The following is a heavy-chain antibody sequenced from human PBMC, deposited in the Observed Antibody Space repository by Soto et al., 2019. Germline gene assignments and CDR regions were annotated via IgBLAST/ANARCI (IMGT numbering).Heavy chain of an antibody. D-gene: IGHD5-18*01. CDR1: GGSIRSYH. Sequence: QVHLQESGPGLVKASETLSLTCTVSGGSIRSYHWTWIRQPPGKGLEWLGYIFYSGSTFYNPSLKSRVTISIHTSKSQFSLQLTSVTAADTAVYYCARGAADTAMVDSWGQGTLVTVSS. V-gene: IGHV4-59*01. J-gene: IGHJ4*02. CDR2: IFYSGST. CDR3: ARGAADTAMVDS.